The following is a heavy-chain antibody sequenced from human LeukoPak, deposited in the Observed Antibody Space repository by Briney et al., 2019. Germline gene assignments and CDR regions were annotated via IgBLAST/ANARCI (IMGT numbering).Heavy chain of an antibody. CDR3: AKRLITPGRTYYFDY. V-gene: IGHV3-21*04. CDR1: GFTFSSYS. J-gene: IGHJ4*02. CDR2: ISSSSSYI. Sequence: GGSLRLSCAASGFTFSSYSMNWVRQAPGKGLEWVSSISSSSSYIYYADSVKGRFTISRDNAKNSLYLQMNSLRAEDTAVYYCAKRLITPGRTYYFDYWGQGTLVTVSS. D-gene: IGHD1-1*01.